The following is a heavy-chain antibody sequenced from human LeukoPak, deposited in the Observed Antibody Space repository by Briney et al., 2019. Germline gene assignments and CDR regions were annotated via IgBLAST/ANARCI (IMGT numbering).Heavy chain of an antibody. CDR3: TRDLGSGYFSGFQFYFDY. CDR2: ISDAGNNK. D-gene: IGHD3-22*01. J-gene: IGHJ4*02. V-gene: IGHV3-30*04. Sequence: QSGGSLRLSCAASGFTFSDYAMHWVRQAPGKGLEWVAVISDAGNNKYFADSVKSRFTVSRDNSKNTVYLQMNSLTIDDTAVYYCTRDLGSGYFSGFQFYFDYWGQGTLVTVSS. CDR1: GFTFSDYA.